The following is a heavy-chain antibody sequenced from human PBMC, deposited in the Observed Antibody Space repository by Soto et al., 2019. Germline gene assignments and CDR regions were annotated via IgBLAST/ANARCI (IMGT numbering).Heavy chain of an antibody. D-gene: IGHD3-16*02. Sequence: QVQLQQWGAGLLKPSETLSLTCAVYGGSFSGYYWSWIRQPPGKGLEWIGEINHSGSTNYNPSLKSRVTISVDTSKHQFSLKLSSVTAADTAVYYCASGVAMITFGGVIVRFDYWGQGTLVTVSS. CDR3: ASGVAMITFGGVIVRFDY. J-gene: IGHJ4*02. V-gene: IGHV4-34*01. CDR2: INHSGST. CDR1: GGSFSGYY.